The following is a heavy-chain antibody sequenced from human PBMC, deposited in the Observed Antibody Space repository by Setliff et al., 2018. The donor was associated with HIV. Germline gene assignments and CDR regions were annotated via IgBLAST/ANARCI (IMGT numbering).Heavy chain of an antibody. CDR2: INWNGGST. CDR3: AREHRNSRYYQYGMDV. J-gene: IGHJ6*02. Sequence: PGESLKISCAASGFIIYDYGVSWVRQAPGKGLEWVSGINWNGGSTAYADSVKGRFTISRDNAKNSFYLQMKSLGVEDTALYYCAREHRNSRYYQYGMDVWGQGTTVTV. CDR1: GFIIYDYG. D-gene: IGHD1-26*01. V-gene: IGHV3-20*04.